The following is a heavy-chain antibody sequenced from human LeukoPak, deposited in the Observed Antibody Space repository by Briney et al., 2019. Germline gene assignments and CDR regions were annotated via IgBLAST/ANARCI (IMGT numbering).Heavy chain of an antibody. CDR3: ARAAYYCGGDCYSDY. D-gene: IGHD2-21*02. V-gene: IGHV3-7*01. J-gene: IGHJ4*02. Sequence: GGSLRLSCAASGFTFSSYSMNWVRQAPGKGLEWVANIKQDGSEKYYVDSVKGRFTISRDNAKNSLYLQMNSLRAEDTAVYYCARAAYYCGGDCYSDYWGQGTLVTVSS. CDR2: IKQDGSEK. CDR1: GFTFSSYS.